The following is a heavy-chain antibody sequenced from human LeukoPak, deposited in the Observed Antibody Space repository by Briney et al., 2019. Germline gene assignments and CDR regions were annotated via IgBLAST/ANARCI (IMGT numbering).Heavy chain of an antibody. CDR1: GFTVSSNY. J-gene: IGHJ4*02. Sequence: GGSLRLSCAASGFTVSSNYMSWVRQAPGKGLEWASVIYSGGSTYYADSVKGRFTISRDNSKNTLYLQMNSLRAEDTAVYYCARGGSRSSGWFATDYWGQGTLVTVSS. CDR3: ARGGSRSSGWFATDY. V-gene: IGHV3-66*01. D-gene: IGHD6-19*01. CDR2: IYSGGST.